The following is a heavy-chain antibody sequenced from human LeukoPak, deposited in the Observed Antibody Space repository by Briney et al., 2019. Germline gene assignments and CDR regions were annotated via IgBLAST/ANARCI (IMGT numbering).Heavy chain of an antibody. Sequence: QPGGSLRLSCAASGFTVSSNYMSWVRQAPGKGLEWVSVIYSGGSTYYADSVKGRFIISRDNSKNTLYLQMNSLRAEDTAVYYCARVTPGYLPFDYWGQGALVTVSS. CDR1: GFTVSSNY. V-gene: IGHV3-53*01. CDR3: ARVTPGYLPFDY. CDR2: IYSGGST. D-gene: IGHD2-15*01. J-gene: IGHJ4*02.